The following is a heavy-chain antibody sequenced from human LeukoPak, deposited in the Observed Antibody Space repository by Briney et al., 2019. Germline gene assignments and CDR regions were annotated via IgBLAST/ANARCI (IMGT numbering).Heavy chain of an antibody. V-gene: IGHV1-69*04. CDR3: ARQGTTSLFDY. CDR1: GGTFSSYA. J-gene: IGHJ4*02. CDR2: IIPILGIA. D-gene: IGHD4-17*01. Sequence: ASVKVSCKASGGTFSSYAITWVRQAPGQGLEWMGRIIPILGIANYAQKFQGRVTITADKSTSTAYMELSSLRSEDTAVYYCARQGTTSLFDYWGQGTLVTVSS.